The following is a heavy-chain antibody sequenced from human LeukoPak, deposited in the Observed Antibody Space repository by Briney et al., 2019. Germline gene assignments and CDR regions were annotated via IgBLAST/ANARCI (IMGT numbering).Heavy chain of an antibody. J-gene: IGHJ4*02. CDR2: LYSGGTT. CDR1: RFTVSSNY. CDR3: ARDSDKTYYYGSGSLDY. V-gene: IGHV3-66*01. D-gene: IGHD3-10*01. Sequence: GGSLTLSCAASRFTVSSNYLSWLPQAPGQGLVGVTVLYSGGTTYYADSQKGRFTISRDNSKNTLYLQMNSLRAEDTAVYYCARDSDKTYYYGSGSLDYWGQGTLVTVSS.